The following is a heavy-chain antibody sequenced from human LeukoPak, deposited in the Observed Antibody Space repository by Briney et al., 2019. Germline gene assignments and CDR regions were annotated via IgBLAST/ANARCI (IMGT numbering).Heavy chain of an antibody. CDR1: GFTFGDYA. Sequence: AGRSLRLSCTASGFTFGDYAMSWFRQAPGKGLEWVGSIRSRAYGGTTEYAASVKGRFTISRDDSKSIAYLQMNSLKTEDTAVYYCTSDGDLYYDILTGYYPYYWGQGTLVTVSS. D-gene: IGHD3-9*01. J-gene: IGHJ4*02. V-gene: IGHV3-49*03. CDR2: IRSRAYGGTT. CDR3: TSDGDLYYDILTGYYPYY.